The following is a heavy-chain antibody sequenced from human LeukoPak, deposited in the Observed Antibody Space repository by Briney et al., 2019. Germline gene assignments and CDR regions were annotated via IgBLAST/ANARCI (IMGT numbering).Heavy chain of an antibody. D-gene: IGHD2-2*01. V-gene: IGHV1-2*02. CDR3: ARVGRYCSSTSCYGDYYYYYYMDV. CDR1: GYTFTGYY. CDR2: INPNSGGT. J-gene: IGHJ6*03. Sequence: ASVKVSCKASGYTFTGYYMHWVRQAPGQGLEWMGWINPNSGGTNYAQKFQGRVTMTRDTSISTAYMELSRLRSDDTAVYYCARVGRYCSSTSCYGDYYYYYYMDVWGKGTTVTVSS.